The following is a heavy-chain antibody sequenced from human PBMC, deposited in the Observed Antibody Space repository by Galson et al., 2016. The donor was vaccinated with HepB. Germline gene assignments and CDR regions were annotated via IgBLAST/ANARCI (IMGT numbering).Heavy chain of an antibody. D-gene: IGHD2-2*01. CDR2: IFYNGNT. Sequence: GLEWIGSIFYNGNTYYTPSLKSRLTMSLDTSSNQFSLRLTSVTAADTAIYYCARDTAVVAMPAPMGALGEHWTVIDEWGQGTQVTVSS. V-gene: IGHV4-39*01. J-gene: IGHJ4*02. CDR3: ARDTAVVAMPAPMGALGEHWTVIDE.